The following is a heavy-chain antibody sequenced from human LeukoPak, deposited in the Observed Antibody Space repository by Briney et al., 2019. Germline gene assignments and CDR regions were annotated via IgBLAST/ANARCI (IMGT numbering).Heavy chain of an antibody. Sequence: PGGSLRLSCAASGFTFSSYGMHWVRQAPGKGLEWVAVISYDGSNKYYADSVKGRFTISRDNAKNSLYLQMNSLRAEDTAVYYCARGSAEGSYYGYWGQGTLVTISS. CDR3: ARGSAEGSYYGY. J-gene: IGHJ4*02. CDR1: GFTFSSYG. V-gene: IGHV3-30*03. CDR2: ISYDGSNK. D-gene: IGHD1-26*01.